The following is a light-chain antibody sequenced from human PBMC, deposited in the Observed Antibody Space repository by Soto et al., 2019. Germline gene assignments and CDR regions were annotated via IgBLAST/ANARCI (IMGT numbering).Light chain of an antibody. CDR1: SSDVGGYNY. Sequence: QSVLTQPPSASGSPGQSVTISCTGTSSDVGGYNYVSWYQQHPGKAPKLMISEVSKRPSGVPDRFSGSKSGNTASLTVSGLQAEDEADYYCSSFAGKNTLVFGGGTKLSVL. CDR2: EVS. J-gene: IGLJ2*01. V-gene: IGLV2-8*01. CDR3: SSFAGKNTLV.